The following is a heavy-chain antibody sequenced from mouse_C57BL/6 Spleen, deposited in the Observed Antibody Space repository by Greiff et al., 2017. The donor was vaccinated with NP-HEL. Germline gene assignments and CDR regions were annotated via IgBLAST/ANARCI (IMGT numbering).Heavy chain of an antibody. D-gene: IGHD1-1*01. CDR2: INPSSGYT. CDR3: ASSGSSRFAY. Sequence: QVQLQQSGAELAKPGASVKLSCKASGYTFTSYWMHWVKQRPGQGLEWIGYINPSSGYTKYNQKFKDKATLTAVKSSSTAYMQLSSLTYEDSAVYYCASSGSSRFAYWGQGTLVTVSA. CDR1: GYTFTSYW. J-gene: IGHJ3*01. V-gene: IGHV1-7*01.